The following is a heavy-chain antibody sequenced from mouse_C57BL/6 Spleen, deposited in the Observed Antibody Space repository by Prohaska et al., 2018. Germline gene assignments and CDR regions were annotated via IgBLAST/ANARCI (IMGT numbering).Heavy chain of an antibody. V-gene: IGHV1-53*01. CDR1: GYTFTSYW. CDR2: INPSNGGT. CDR3: ARPLNYYYGSSLAWFAY. D-gene: IGHD1-1*01. Sequence: QVQLQQPGTELVKPGASVKLSCKASGYTFTSYWMHWVKQRPGQGLEWIGNINPSNGGTNYNEKFKSKATLTVDKSSSTAYMQLSSLTSEDSAVYYCARPLNYYYGSSLAWFAYWGQGTLVTVSA. J-gene: IGHJ3*01.